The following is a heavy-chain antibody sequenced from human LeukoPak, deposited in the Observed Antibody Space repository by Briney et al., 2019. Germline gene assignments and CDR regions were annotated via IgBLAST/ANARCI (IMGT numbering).Heavy chain of an antibody. D-gene: IGHD2-15*01. CDR3: ARPVVVVAAPTYYFDY. V-gene: IGHV2-5*02. Sequence: SGPTLVKPPQTLTLTCTFSGFSLRTRGVGVGWIRQAPGKALEWLSLIYRDDDKPYSPSLKTRLTIINDTSHTQVLLTMTNMDPEDTATYYCARPVVVVAAPTYYFDYWGQGTLVTVSS. CDR1: GFSLRTRGVG. J-gene: IGHJ4*02. CDR2: IYRDDDK.